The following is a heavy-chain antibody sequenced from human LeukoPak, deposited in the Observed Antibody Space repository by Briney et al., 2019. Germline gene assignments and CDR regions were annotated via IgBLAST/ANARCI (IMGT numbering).Heavy chain of an antibody. CDR2: ISDSGANT. Sequence: GGSLRLSCAASGFTFSTYAMSWVRQAPGKGLEWVSAISDSGANTYYADSVRGRFTISRDNSKNTLYLQKNSLRADDTAIYYCAKSMTLQWRGFFDLWGRGTHVTVSS. V-gene: IGHV3-23*01. CDR1: GFTFSTYA. J-gene: IGHJ2*01. D-gene: IGHD6-19*01. CDR3: AKSMTLQWRGFFDL.